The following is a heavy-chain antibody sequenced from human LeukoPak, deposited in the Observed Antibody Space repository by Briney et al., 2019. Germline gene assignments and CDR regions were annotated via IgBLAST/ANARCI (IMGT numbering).Heavy chain of an antibody. CDR3: ARKGLPDY. CDR2: ISYDGSNK. J-gene: IGHJ4*02. CDR1: AFTFSCYA. V-gene: IGHV3-30-3*01. Sequence: GGSLRLSCAASAFTFSCYAVHWVRQAPDKGLEWVAVISYDGSNKYYADSVKGRFTISRDNSENTLYLQMNSLRAEDTAVYYCARKGLPDYWGQGTLVTVSS.